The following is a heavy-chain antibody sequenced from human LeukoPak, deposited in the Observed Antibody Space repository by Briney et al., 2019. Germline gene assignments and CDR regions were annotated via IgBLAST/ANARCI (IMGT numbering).Heavy chain of an antibody. D-gene: IGHD2-2*01. CDR1: GYTFTGYY. CDR3: ARKDIVVVPAARYYGMDV. Sequence: GASVKVSCKASGYTFTGYYMHWVRQAPGQGLEWMGWINPNSGGTNYAQKFQGRVTMTRDTSISTAYMELSRLRSDDTAVYYCARKDIVVVPAARYYGMDVWGQGTTVTVSS. CDR2: INPNSGGT. V-gene: IGHV1-2*02. J-gene: IGHJ6*02.